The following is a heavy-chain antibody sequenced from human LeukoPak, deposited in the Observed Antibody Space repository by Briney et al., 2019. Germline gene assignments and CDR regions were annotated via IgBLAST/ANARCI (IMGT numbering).Heavy chain of an antibody. V-gene: IGHV1-2*02. D-gene: IGHD6-13*01. CDR3: ARAGIAAAGGYNWFDP. J-gene: IGHJ5*02. Sequence: ASVNVSCKSSVYTFTGYYMHWVRQAPGQGLEWMGWSNPNSGGTNYAQKFQGRVTMTRDTSISTAYMELSRLRSDDTAVYYCARAGIAAAGGYNWFDPWGQGTLVTVSS. CDR2: SNPNSGGT. CDR1: VYTFTGYY.